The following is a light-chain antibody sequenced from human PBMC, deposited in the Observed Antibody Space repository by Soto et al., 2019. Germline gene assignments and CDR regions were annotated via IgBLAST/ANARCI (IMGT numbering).Light chain of an antibody. J-gene: IGKJ3*01. CDR3: QQYGSSFT. Sequence: EIVLTQSPGTLSLSPGERATLSCMASQSVSSSYLACYQQKPGQAPRLLIYGASSRATGIPDRFSGSGSGTDFTLTISRLEPEDFAVYYCQQYGSSFTFGPGTKVDIK. CDR2: GAS. V-gene: IGKV3-20*01. CDR1: QSVSSSY.